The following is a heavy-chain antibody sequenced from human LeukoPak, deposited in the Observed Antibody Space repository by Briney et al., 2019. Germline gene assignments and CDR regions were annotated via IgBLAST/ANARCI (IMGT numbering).Heavy chain of an antibody. J-gene: IGHJ4*02. CDR2: ISSSGSTI. D-gene: IGHD2-15*01. CDR1: RFTFSDYY. V-gene: IGHV3-11*01. Sequence: GRSLRLSCAASRFTFSDYYMSWIRQPPGKGREGVSYISSSGSTIYYADSVKRRFTISRDNAKNSLYLQMNSLRAEDTAVYYCARGEDRYSIDYWGQGTLVTVSS. CDR3: ARGEDRYSIDY.